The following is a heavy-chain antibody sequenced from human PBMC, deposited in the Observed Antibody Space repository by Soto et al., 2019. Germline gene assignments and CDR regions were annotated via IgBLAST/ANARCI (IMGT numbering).Heavy chain of an antibody. CDR1: GGSIRSSSW. V-gene: IGHV4-4*02. CDR3: ARASSFRGDFDI. Sequence: PSDTLSLTCAVSGGSIRSSSWWTWLRQSPGKGLEWIGEIYHAGSPNYSPSFQSRVTISADTSKNFFSLRLTSVTAADTAMYYCARASSFRGDFDIWGQGTAVTVSS. J-gene: IGHJ3*02. D-gene: IGHD3-10*01. CDR2: IYHAGSP.